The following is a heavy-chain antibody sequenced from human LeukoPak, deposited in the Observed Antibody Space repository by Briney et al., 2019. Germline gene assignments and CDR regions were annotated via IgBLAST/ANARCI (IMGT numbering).Heavy chain of an antibody. V-gene: IGHV1-8*03. CDR3: AGLAYCSSTSCYGIDP. CDR1: GYTFTSYD. CDR2: MNPNSGNT. J-gene: IGHJ5*02. D-gene: IGHD2-2*01. Sequence: ASVKVSCKASGYTFTSYDINWVRQATGLGLEWMGWMNPNSGNTGYAQKFQGRVTITRNTSISTAYMELSSLRSEDTAVSYCAGLAYCSSTSCYGIDPWGQGTLVTVSS.